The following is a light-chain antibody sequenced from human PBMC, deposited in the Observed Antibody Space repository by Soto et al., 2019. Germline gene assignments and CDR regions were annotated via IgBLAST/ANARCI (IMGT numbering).Light chain of an antibody. CDR1: SSDVGYNF. CDR3: SSYTRMNTWV. CDR2: DVS. V-gene: IGLV2-14*03. Sequence: QSALTQPASVSASPGQSITISCTGTSSDVGYNFVSWYQQHPGKVPKLIIYDVSNRPSGVSNRFSGSKSGDTASLTISGLQADDESEYYCSSYTRMNTWVFGGGTKVTVL. J-gene: IGLJ3*02.